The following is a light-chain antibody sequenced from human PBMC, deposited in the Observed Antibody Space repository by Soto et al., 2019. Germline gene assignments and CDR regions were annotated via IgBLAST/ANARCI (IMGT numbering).Light chain of an antibody. Sequence: EIVLTQSPASVSLSPGGRATLSCRASRTVTSQLAWYQQKPGQAPRLLIYDTFNRAAGIPARFSGSETGTDFTLTINTLEPEDSAVYYCQQRWDWPLTFGGGTKVDIK. CDR2: DTF. CDR1: RTVTSQ. V-gene: IGKV3-11*01. CDR3: QQRWDWPLT. J-gene: IGKJ4*01.